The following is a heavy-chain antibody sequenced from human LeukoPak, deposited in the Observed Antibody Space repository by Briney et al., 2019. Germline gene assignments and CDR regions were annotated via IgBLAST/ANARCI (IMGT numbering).Heavy chain of an antibody. CDR3: AKDYYTGWYFDY. V-gene: IGHV3-7*01. J-gene: IGHJ4*02. D-gene: IGHD3-22*01. CDR2: IKQDGSEK. Sequence: GGSLRLSCAASGFTFSDFWMNWVRQAPGKGLEWVASIKQDGSEKYYVDSVKGRFSISRDNAKNSLHLQMNSLRAEDTAVYYCAKDYYTGWYFDYWGQGTLVTVSS. CDR1: GFTFSDFW.